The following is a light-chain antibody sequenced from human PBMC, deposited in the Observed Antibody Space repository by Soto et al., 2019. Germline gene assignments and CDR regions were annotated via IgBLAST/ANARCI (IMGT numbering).Light chain of an antibody. Sequence: QSVLTQPASVSGSPGQSITISCTGISSDVGSYNLVSWYQQHPGKAPKLMIYEGSKRPSGVSNRFSGSKSGNTASLTISGLQAEDEADYYCCSYAGSRFGGGTKLTVL. CDR3: CSYAGSR. V-gene: IGLV2-23*01. CDR2: EGS. CDR1: SSDVGSYNL. J-gene: IGLJ3*02.